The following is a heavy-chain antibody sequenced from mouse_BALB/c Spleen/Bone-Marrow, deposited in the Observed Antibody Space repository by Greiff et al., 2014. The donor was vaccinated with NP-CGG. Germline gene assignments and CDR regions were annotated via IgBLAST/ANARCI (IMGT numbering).Heavy chain of an antibody. Sequence: VQLQQSGAELVKPGASVKLSCTASGFNIKDTYIHRVKQRPEQGLEWIGRIDPANGNTKYDPKFQGKATITADTSSNTAYLQLSSLTSEDTAVYYCARYYCYAMDYWGQGTSVTVSS. CDR2: IDPANGNT. V-gene: IGHV14-3*02. CDR3: ARYYCYAMDY. J-gene: IGHJ4*01. CDR1: GFNIKDTY.